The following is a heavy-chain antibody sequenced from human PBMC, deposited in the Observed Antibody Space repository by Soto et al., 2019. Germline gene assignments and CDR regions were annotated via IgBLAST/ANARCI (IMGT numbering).Heavy chain of an antibody. CDR3: ARDRANIAARTQCVGPQLDAFDI. D-gene: IGHD6-6*01. V-gene: IGHV3-21*01. J-gene: IGHJ3*02. Sequence: WGSLRLSCAASGFTFSSYSMNWVRQAPGKGLEWVSSISSSSSYIYYADSVKGRFTISRDNAKNSLYLQMNSLRAEDTAVYYCARDRANIAARTQCVGPQLDAFDIWGQGKMVTVSS. CDR2: ISSSSSYI. CDR1: GFTFSSYS.